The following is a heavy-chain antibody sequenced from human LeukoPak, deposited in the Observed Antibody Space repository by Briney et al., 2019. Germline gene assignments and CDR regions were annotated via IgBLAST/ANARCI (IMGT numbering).Heavy chain of an antibody. D-gene: IGHD5/OR15-5a*01. CDR3: ARQCLVSPLFDY. V-gene: IGHV4-34*01. CDR1: GVSLSGYY. CDR2: INHSGST. J-gene: IGHJ4*02. Sequence: KPSETLSLTCAVYGVSLSGYYWSWIRQPPGKGLEWIGEINHSGSTNYNPSLKSRVTISVGTSKNQLSLKLSSMTAADTAVYYCARQCLVSPLFDYWGQGTLVTVSS.